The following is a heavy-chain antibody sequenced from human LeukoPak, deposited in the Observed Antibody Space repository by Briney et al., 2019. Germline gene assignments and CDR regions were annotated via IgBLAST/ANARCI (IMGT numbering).Heavy chain of an antibody. J-gene: IGHJ4*02. CDR1: GFTFSSYS. Sequence: PGGSLRLSCAASGFTFSSYSMNWVRQAPGKGLEWVSYISSSSSTIYYADSVKGRFTISRDNAKSSLYLQMNSLRAEDTAVYYCARGRQPLDYWGQGTLVTVSS. V-gene: IGHV3-48*01. CDR3: ARGRQPLDY. D-gene: IGHD6-13*01. CDR2: ISSSSSTI.